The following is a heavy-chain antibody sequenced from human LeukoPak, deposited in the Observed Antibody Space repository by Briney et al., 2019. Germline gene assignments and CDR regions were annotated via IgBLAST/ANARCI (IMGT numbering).Heavy chain of an antibody. CDR2: ISASGGTT. V-gene: IGHV3-23*01. D-gene: IGHD2-2*01. Sequence: VGSLRLSSAAAGFTSNTYAVSRVRQAPGNGPEWVSAISASGGTTYYADTVKGRFTISRDNSENTLFLQMKSLRAEDTAVYYCAKEPREYCSSTSCPNWFDSWGQGTLVTVSS. J-gene: IGHJ5*01. CDR1: GFTSNTYA. CDR3: AKEPREYCSSTSCPNWFDS.